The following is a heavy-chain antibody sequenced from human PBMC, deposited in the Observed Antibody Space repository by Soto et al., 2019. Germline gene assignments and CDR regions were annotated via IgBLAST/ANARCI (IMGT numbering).Heavy chain of an antibody. CDR3: ARDGYSTSSDWPWFDP. Sequence: EAQLVESGGGLVQPGGSLRLSCAASGFTFSVYTMHWVRQSPGTGLEWISSITSSGTTISYADSVKGRFTISRDNAKSSLFLQMDTLRDEDTAVSYCARDGYSTSSDWPWFDPWGQGTLVTVSS. CDR1: GFTFSVYT. D-gene: IGHD6-6*01. J-gene: IGHJ5*02. V-gene: IGHV3-48*02. CDR2: ITSSGTTI.